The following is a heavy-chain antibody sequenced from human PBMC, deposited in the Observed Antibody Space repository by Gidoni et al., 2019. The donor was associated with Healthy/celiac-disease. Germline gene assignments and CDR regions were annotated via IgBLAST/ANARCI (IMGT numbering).Heavy chain of an antibody. D-gene: IGHD3-22*01. Sequence: QVQLVQSGAEVKKPGSSVKVSCKASGGTFSSYTISWVRPAPGQGLEWMGRILPILGIANYAQKFQGRVTITADKSTSTAYMELSSLRSEDTAVYYCARGVYYDSSEHWFDPWGQGTLVTVSS. V-gene: IGHV1-69*02. CDR2: ILPILGIA. CDR1: GGTFSSYT. CDR3: ARGVYYDSSEHWFDP. J-gene: IGHJ5*02.